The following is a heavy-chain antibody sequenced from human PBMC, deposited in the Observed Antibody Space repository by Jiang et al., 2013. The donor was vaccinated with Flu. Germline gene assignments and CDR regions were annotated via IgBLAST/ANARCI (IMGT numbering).Heavy chain of an antibody. CDR3: ARPSPSYFYDSSGYYKYDY. J-gene: IGHJ4*02. D-gene: IGHD3-22*01. CDR2: ISSSSSTI. V-gene: IGHV3-48*02. CDR1: GFTFSSYS. Sequence: RLSCAASGFTFSSYSMNWVRQAPGKGLEWVSYISSSSSTIYYADSVKGRFTISRDNAKNSLYLQMNSLRDEDTAVYYCARPSPSYFYDSSGYYKYDYWGQGTLVTVSS.